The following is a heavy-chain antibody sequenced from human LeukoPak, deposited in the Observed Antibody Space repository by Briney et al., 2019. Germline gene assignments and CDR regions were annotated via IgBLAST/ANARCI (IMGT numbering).Heavy chain of an antibody. V-gene: IGHV3-23*01. Sequence: PGGSLRLSCAASGFTFSSYAMSWVRQAPGKGLEWVSAISGSGGSTYYADSVKGRFTISRDNSKNTLYLQMNSLRAEDTAVYYCAKTLNDFWSGYNYFDYWGQGTLVTVSS. D-gene: IGHD3-3*01. CDR1: GFTFSSYA. J-gene: IGHJ4*02. CDR3: AKTLNDFWSGYNYFDY. CDR2: ISGSGGST.